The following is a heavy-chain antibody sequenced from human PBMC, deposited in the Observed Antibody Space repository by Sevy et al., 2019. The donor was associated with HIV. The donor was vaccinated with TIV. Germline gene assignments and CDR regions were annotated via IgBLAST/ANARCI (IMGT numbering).Heavy chain of an antibody. V-gene: IGHV3-21*06. CDR2: ISGRSSYI. CDR1: GFTFSDYY. CDR3: ARDGGCSSTSCLLYFDS. D-gene: IGHD2-2*01. Sequence: GGSLRLSCAASGFTFSDYYMNWVRQAPGKGLEWVSSISGRSSYIHYADSVRGRFTISRDNAKNSLYLQMNSLRVEDTAVYFCARDGGCSSTSCLLYFDSWGQGALVTVSS. J-gene: IGHJ4*02.